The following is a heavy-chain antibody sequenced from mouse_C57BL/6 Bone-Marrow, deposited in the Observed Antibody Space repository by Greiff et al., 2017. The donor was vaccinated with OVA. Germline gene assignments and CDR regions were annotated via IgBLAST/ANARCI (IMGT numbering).Heavy chain of an antibody. CDR2: INPYNGGT. V-gene: IGHV1-19*01. D-gene: IGHD2-4*01. Sequence: VQLQQSGPVLVKPGASVKMSCKASGYTFTDYYMNWVKQSHGKSLEWIGVINPYNGGTSYNPKFKGKATLTVDTSSSTSYMELNSLTSEDSAVYYCAPLYYDYGSWFAYWGQGTLVTVSA. J-gene: IGHJ3*01. CDR1: GYTFTDYY. CDR3: APLYYDYGSWFAY.